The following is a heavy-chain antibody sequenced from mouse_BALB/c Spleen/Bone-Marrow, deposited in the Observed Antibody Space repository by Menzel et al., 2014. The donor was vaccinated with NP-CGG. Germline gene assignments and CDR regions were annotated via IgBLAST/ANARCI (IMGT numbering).Heavy chain of an antibody. CDR2: INPGSGGT. CDR3: ARSIYDGYSEAMDY. J-gene: IGHJ4*01. D-gene: IGHD2-3*01. V-gene: IGHV1-54*03. CDR1: GYASTNYL. Sequence: QVQLQQSGAELVRPGTSVKVSCKASGYASTNYLIEWVKQRPEKGLEWIGVINPGSGGTNCNEKFKGKATLTADKSSSTAYMQRSSLTSDDSAVYFCARSIYDGYSEAMDYWGQGTSVTVSS.